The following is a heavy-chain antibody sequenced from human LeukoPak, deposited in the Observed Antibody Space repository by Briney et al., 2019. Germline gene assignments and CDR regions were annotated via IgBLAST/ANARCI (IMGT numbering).Heavy chain of an antibody. V-gene: IGHV3-21*01. Sequence: GSLRLSCAASGFTFSISSMNWVRQPPGKGLEWVSSISGSSTYIYYADSVKGRFTISRDDAKNSLYLQMNSLRAEDTAVYYCARLLGSGYYQVDYWGQGTLVTVSS. D-gene: IGHD3-22*01. CDR3: ARLLGSGYYQVDY. J-gene: IGHJ4*02. CDR2: ISGSSTYI. CDR1: GFTFSISS.